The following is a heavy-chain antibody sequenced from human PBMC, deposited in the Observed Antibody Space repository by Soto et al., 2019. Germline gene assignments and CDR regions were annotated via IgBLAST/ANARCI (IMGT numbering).Heavy chain of an antibody. Sequence: ASVKVSCKASGYTFTTYTIQWVRQAPGQRLEWMGWINAGNGETKYSQNFQGRVTITRDTSASTACMELNSLRSEDTAVYYCARSTTSCYSLCWFDPWGQGTLVTVSS. CDR1: GYTFTTYT. D-gene: IGHD2-2*02. CDR2: INAGNGET. CDR3: ARSTTSCYSLCWFDP. J-gene: IGHJ5*02. V-gene: IGHV1-3*01.